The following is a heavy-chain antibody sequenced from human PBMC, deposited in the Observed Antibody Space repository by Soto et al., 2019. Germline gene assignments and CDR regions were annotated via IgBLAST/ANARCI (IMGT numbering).Heavy chain of an antibody. CDR3: ARGTDQYYYGMDV. CDR2: SHYSGGT. CDR1: GASITSLD. J-gene: IGHJ6*02. Sequence: PSETRSLTFPFSGASITSLDWSWIRQPPRKGLEWIGYSHYSGGTYYNPSLKSRVTISVDTSKNQFSLKLSSVTAADTAVYYCARGTDQYYYGMDVWGQGNTVPVYS. V-gene: IGHV4-59*08. D-gene: IGHD1-1*01.